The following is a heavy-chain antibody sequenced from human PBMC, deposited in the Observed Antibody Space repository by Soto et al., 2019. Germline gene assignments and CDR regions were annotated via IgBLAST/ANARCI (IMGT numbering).Heavy chain of an antibody. CDR2: ISTYNGNTNT. D-gene: IGHD1-1*01. CDR1: GSTFTSNG. V-gene: IGHV1-18*04. J-gene: IGHJ5*02. CDR3: ARGGQKNVYTSIGP. Sequence: ASVKVSCKVSGSTFTSNGIGWVRQAPGQGLEWLGWISTYNGNTNTYHKKRFQGRFTMTSDSASNTAYMELRSLTPDDTAVYYCARGGQKNVYTSIGPWGQGTLVTVSS.